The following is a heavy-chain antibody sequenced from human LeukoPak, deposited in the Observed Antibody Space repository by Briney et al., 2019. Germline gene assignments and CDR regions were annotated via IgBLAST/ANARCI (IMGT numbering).Heavy chain of an antibody. CDR1: GYTFGSYD. V-gene: IGHV1-8*01. Sequence: ASVKVSCKASGYTFGSYDINWVRQATGQGLEWMGWMNPNSGNTGYAQKFQGRLNMTRNTSIDTAYMELSSLRSDDTAVYYCARRVGSGWPVQHWGQGTLVTVSS. J-gene: IGHJ1*01. D-gene: IGHD6-19*01. CDR3: ARRVGSGWPVQH. CDR2: MNPNSGNT.